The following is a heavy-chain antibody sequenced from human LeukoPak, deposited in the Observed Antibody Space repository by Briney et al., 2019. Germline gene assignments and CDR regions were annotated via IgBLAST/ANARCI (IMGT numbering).Heavy chain of an antibody. V-gene: IGHV3-30*18. CDR3: AKVSRQWELVYWFDP. J-gene: IGHJ5*02. CDR1: GFTFSNYG. CDR2: ISYDGSDN. D-gene: IGHD1-26*01. Sequence: GGSLRLSCAASGFTFSNYGMHWVRQAPGKGLEWVAVISYDGSDNYYADSVKGRFTISRGNSKNTLYLQMNSLRAEDTAVYYCAKVSRQWELVYWFDPWGQGTLVTVSS.